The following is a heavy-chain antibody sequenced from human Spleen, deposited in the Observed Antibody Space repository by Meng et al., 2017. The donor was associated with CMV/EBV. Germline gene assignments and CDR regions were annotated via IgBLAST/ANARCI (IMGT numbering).Heavy chain of an antibody. CDR2: ISYSSSHI. V-gene: IGHV3-21*01. J-gene: IGHJ5*02. CDR3: AKGDAVAKANWFDP. D-gene: IGHD6-19*01. Sequence: GGSLRLSCAASGWSFSAYAMSWLRQPPGKGQEWVSSISYSSSHIYYTYSVEGRFTISRDNAKNTLYLQMNSLRVEDTAVYYCAKGDAVAKANWFDPWGQGTLVTVSS. CDR1: GWSFSAYA.